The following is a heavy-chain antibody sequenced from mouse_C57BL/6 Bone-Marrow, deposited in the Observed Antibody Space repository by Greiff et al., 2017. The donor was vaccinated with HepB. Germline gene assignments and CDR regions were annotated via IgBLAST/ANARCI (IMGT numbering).Heavy chain of an antibody. Sequence: VQLQQSGAELVRPGASVKLSCTASGFNIKDDYMHWVKQRPEQGLEWIGWIDPENGDTEYASKFQGKGTITADTSSNTAYLQLSSLTSEDTAVYYCTTDDYEGFAYWGQGTLVTVSA. CDR1: GFNIKDDY. CDR3: TTDDYEGFAY. D-gene: IGHD2-4*01. CDR2: IDPENGDT. J-gene: IGHJ3*01. V-gene: IGHV14-4*01.